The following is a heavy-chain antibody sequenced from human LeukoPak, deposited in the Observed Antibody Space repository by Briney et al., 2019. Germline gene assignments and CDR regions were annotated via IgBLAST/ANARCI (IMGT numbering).Heavy chain of an antibody. Sequence: GGSLRLSCAASGFTFSDYYMSWIRQAPGKGLEWVSAISGSGGSTYYADSVKGRFTISRDNSKNTLYLQMNSLRAEDTAVYYCAKDKAMVRGVIRPHDYWGQGTLVTVSS. J-gene: IGHJ4*02. CDR2: ISGSGGST. V-gene: IGHV3-23*01. CDR1: GFTFSDYY. CDR3: AKDKAMVRGVIRPHDY. D-gene: IGHD3-10*01.